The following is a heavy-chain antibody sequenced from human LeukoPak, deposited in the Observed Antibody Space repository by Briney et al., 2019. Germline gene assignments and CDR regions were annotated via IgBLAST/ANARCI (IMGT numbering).Heavy chain of an antibody. Sequence: GGSLRLSCAASRFTFSSHAMHWVRQAPGKGLEWVAFVSYDGRINSYADFVKGRFTISRDNSKNTLYLQMNSLRAEDTAVYYCARASQDFWSGYYTLGMDVWGQGTTVTVSS. CDR3: ARASQDFWSGYYTLGMDV. D-gene: IGHD3-3*01. J-gene: IGHJ6*02. V-gene: IGHV3-30*04. CDR1: RFTFSSHA. CDR2: VSYDGRIN.